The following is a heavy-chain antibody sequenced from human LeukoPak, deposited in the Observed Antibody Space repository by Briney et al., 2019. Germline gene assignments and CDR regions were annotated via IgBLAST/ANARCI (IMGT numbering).Heavy chain of an antibody. CDR1: GFTFSSYG. D-gene: IGHD4-17*01. J-gene: IGHJ3*02. V-gene: IGHV3-30*18. CDR3: AKRGDYEAFDI. CDR2: ISYDGSNK. Sequence: PGGSLRLSCAASGFTFSSYGMHWVRQAPGKGLEWVAVISYDGSNKYYAGSVKGRFTISRDNSKNTLYLQMNSLRAEDTAVYYCAKRGDYEAFDIWGQGTMVTVSS.